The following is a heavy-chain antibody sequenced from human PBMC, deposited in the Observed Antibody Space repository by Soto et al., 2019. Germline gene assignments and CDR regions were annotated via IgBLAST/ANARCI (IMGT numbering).Heavy chain of an antibody. J-gene: IGHJ6*02. V-gene: IGHV1-69*08. CDR1: GGTFSRYS. CDR3: AIAPRYGMDV. CDR2: IIPNIGNT. Sequence: SVKVSCKASGGTFSRYSITWVRQAPGQGLEWIGRIIPNIGNTNYAQKFQERVTIIRDMSTSTAYMELNSLRAEDTAMYYCAIAPRYGMDVWGQGITVTVSS.